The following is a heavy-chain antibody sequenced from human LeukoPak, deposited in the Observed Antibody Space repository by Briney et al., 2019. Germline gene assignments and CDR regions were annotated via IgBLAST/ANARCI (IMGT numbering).Heavy chain of an antibody. CDR3: ARDRTYYYDSSGYFDVENAFDI. V-gene: IGHV1-2*02. D-gene: IGHD3-22*01. J-gene: IGHJ3*02. Sequence: ASVKVSCKASGYTFTGYYMHWVRQAPGQGLEWMGWINPNSGGTNYAQKFQGRVTMTRDTSISTACMELSRLRSDDTAVYYCARDRTYYYDSSGYFDVENAFDIWGQGTMVTVSS. CDR1: GYTFTGYY. CDR2: INPNSGGT.